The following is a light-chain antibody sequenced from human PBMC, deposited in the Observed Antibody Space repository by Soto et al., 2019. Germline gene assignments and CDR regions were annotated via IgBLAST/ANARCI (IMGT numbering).Light chain of an antibody. Sequence: DIQMAQSPSSLSAPVVDGVTITGRASQGISNYLAWYQQKPGKVPKLLIYAASTLQSGVPSRFSGSGSGTDFTLTISSLQPEDFATYYCQQSYSTPPITFGQGTRLEIK. CDR3: QQSYSTPPIT. J-gene: IGKJ5*01. CDR1: QGISNY. V-gene: IGKV1-27*01. CDR2: AAS.